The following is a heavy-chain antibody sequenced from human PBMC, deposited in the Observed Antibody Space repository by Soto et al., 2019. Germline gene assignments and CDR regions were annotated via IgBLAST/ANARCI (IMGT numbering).Heavy chain of an antibody. D-gene: IGHD6-19*01. CDR1: GGTFSSYT. J-gene: IGHJ4*02. Sequence: SVKVSCKASGGTFSSYTTSWVRQAPGQGLEWMGRIIPILGIANYAQKFQGRVTITADKSTSTAYMELSSLRSEDTAVYYCARVGSGWYIIDYWGQGTLVTVSS. CDR2: IIPILGIA. V-gene: IGHV1-69*02. CDR3: ARVGSGWYIIDY.